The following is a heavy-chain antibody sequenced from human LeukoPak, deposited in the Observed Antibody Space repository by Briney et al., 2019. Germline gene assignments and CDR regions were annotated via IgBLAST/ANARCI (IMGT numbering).Heavy chain of an antibody. CDR2: VYYTGTT. CDR1: GGSISSSSYY. CDR3: AREWSY. V-gene: IGHV4-39*07. D-gene: IGHD3-3*01. J-gene: IGHJ4*02. Sequence: SETLSLTCTVSGGSISSSSYYWGWIRQPPGKGLEWIGSVYYTGTTYYNPSLKSRVTISVDTSNNQFSLKLISLKLSSVTAADTAVYYCAREWSYWGQGTLVTVSS.